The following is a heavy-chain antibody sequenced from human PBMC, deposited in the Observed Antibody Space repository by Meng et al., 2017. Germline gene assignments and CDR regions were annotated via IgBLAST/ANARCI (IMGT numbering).Heavy chain of an antibody. CDR3: ARGGGTVVKEAGDEF. Sequence: GESLKISCAASGFTFSSYEMNWVRQAPGKGLEWVAYISRSGSTIYYADSVKGRFTISRDNAKNSLYLQMNSLRAEDTAVYYCARGGGTVVKEAGDEFWGQGTLVTVSS. V-gene: IGHV3-48*03. CDR2: ISRSGSTI. CDR1: GFTFSSYE. J-gene: IGHJ4*02. D-gene: IGHD4-23*01.